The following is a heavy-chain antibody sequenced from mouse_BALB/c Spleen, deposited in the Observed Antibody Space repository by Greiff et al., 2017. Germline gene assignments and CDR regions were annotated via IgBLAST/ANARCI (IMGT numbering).Heavy chain of an antibody. CDR3: ARGVYGKGWFDY. Sequence: EVQLQESGPELVKPGASMKISCTASGYSFTGYTMNWVKQSPGKNLEWIGLINPYNGGTSYNQKFKGKSTITVDNSSSTAYMELLSLTSEDSAVYYCARGVYGKGWFDYWGQGTPVTVSA. D-gene: IGHD2-1*01. V-gene: IGHV1-37*01. CDR2: INPYNGGT. CDR1: GYSFTGYT. J-gene: IGHJ3*01.